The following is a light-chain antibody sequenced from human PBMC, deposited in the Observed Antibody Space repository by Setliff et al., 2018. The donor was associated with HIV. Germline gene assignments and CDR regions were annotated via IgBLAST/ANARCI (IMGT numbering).Light chain of an antibody. CDR3: SLYTSNNLYV. CDR2: EVS. CDR1: SSDVGTYNY. Sequence: QSALTQPASVSGSPGQSITISCTGTSSDVGTYNYVSWYQQHPGKAPKLMIYEVSNRPSGVSNRFSGSKSGNTASLTISGLQAEDEADYYCSLYTSNNLYVFGTGTKVTV. J-gene: IGLJ1*01. V-gene: IGLV2-14*01.